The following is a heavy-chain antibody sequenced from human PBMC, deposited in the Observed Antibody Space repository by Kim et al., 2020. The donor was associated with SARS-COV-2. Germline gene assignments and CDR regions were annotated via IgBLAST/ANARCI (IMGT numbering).Heavy chain of an antibody. V-gene: IGHV3-23*01. CDR2: ISDSGSST. J-gene: IGHJ4*02. Sequence: GGSLRLSCAASAFTFSIYAMTWVRQAPGKGLEWVSAISDSGSSTYYADSVKGRFTISRDNSKNTLYLQMNSLRADDTAVYYCARDVPAGCWSFDYWGQGTLVTVSS. CDR3: ARDVPAGCWSFDY. D-gene: IGHD2-15*01. CDR1: AFTFSIYA.